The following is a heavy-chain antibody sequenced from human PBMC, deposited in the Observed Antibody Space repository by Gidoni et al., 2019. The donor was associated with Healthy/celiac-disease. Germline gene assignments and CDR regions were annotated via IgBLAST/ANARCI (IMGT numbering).Heavy chain of an antibody. CDR2: ISSSSSYI. Sequence: EVQLVESGGGLVKPGGSLRLSCAASGFPFSRYSMNWVRQAPGKGLEWVSSISSSSSYIYYADSVKGRFTISRDNAKNSLYLQMNSLRAEDTAVYYCARVALYCSSTSCSTYYYYGMDVWGQGTTVTVSS. CDR1: GFPFSRYS. V-gene: IGHV3-21*01. D-gene: IGHD2-2*01. CDR3: ARVALYCSSTSCSTYYYYGMDV. J-gene: IGHJ6*02.